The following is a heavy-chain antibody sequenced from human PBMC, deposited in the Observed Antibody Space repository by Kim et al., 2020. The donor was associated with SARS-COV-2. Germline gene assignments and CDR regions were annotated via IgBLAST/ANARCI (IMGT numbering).Heavy chain of an antibody. D-gene: IGHD2-15*01. CDR1: GFTFSSYS. Sequence: GGSLRLSCAASGFTFSSYSMNWVRQAPGKGLEWVSSISSSSSYIYYADSVKGRFTISRDNAKNSLYLQMNSLRAEDTAVYYCARDLDAQALLYDYWGQGTLVTVSS. J-gene: IGHJ4*02. CDR3: ARDLDAQALLYDY. V-gene: IGHV3-21*01. CDR2: ISSSSSYI.